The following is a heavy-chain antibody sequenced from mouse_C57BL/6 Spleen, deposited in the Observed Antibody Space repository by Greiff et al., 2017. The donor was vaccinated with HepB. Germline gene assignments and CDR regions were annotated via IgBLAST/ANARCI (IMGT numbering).Heavy chain of an antibody. D-gene: IGHD2-1*01. CDR2: IRNKANNHAT. V-gene: IGHV6-6*01. CDR1: GFTFSDAW. Sequence: EVKLQESGGGLVQPGGSTKLSCAASGFTFSDAWMDWVRQSPEKGLEWVAEIRNKANNHATYYAESVKGRFTISRDDSKSSVYLQMNSLRAEDTGIYYCTRRLLWLHYYAMDYWGQGTSVTVSS. J-gene: IGHJ4*01. CDR3: TRRLLWLHYYAMDY.